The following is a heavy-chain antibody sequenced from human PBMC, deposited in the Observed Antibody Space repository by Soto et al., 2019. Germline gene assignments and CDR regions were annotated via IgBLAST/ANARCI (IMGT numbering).Heavy chain of an antibody. Sequence: QVQLVESGGGAVQPGRSLRLSCAASGFTFSSYGMHWVRQAPGKGLEWVAVIWYDGSKKYYPDSVKGRFTISRDNTKNTLYLQMNSLRAEDTAVYYCAREDYYNDSSGPPRYWGQGTLVTVSS. CDR1: GFTFSSYG. D-gene: IGHD3-22*01. CDR3: AREDYYNDSSGPPRY. V-gene: IGHV3-33*01. J-gene: IGHJ4*02. CDR2: IWYDGSKK.